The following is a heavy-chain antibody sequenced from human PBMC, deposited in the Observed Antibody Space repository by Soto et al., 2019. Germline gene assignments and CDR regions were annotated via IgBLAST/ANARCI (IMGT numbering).Heavy chain of an antibody. Sequence: QVQLVQSGAEVKKPGASVKVSCKASGYTFTSYGISWVRQAPGQGLEWMGWISAYNGNTNYAQKLQGRVTMTTDPATRTDYMELRSLRSDDTAVYYCASAKAVAANYYYYGMDGWGQGTTVTVSS. V-gene: IGHV1-18*01. J-gene: IGHJ6*02. CDR2: ISAYNGNT. D-gene: IGHD6-19*01. CDR3: ASAKAVAANYYYYGMDG. CDR1: GYTFTSYG.